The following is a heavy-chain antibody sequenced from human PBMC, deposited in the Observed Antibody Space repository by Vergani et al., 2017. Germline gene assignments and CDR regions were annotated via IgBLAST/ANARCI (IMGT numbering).Heavy chain of an antibody. CDR3: AKVGRSEVAGTFGAFDI. Sequence: GHLVESGGGVVQPGRSLRLSCVASGFDFSSYAMHWVRQAPGKGLEWVSAISGSGGFTYYADSVKGRFTISRDNSKNTLFLHMNSLRPEDTAVYYCAKVGRSEVAGTFGAFDIWGQGTMVTVSS. CDR1: GFDFSSYA. J-gene: IGHJ3*02. D-gene: IGHD6-19*01. V-gene: IGHV3-23*04. CDR2: ISGSGGFT.